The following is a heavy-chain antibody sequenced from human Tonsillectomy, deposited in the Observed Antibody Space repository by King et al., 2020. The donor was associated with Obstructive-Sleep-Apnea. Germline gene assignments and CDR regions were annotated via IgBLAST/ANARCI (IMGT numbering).Heavy chain of an antibody. D-gene: IGHD6-19*01. Sequence: VQLVESGGGLVQPGGSLRLSCAASGFTFSSYAMSWVRQAPGKGLEWVSAISGSGGSTYYADSVKGRFTNSRDNSKTTLFLQMNSLRAEDTAVYYCAKAMAVASTEDYYYGMDVWGQGTTVTVSS. V-gene: IGHV3-23*04. J-gene: IGHJ6*02. CDR2: ISGSGGST. CDR1: GFTFSSYA. CDR3: AKAMAVASTEDYYYGMDV.